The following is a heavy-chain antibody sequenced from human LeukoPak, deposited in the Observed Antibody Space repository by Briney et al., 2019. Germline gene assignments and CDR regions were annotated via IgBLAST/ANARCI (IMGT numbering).Heavy chain of an antibody. V-gene: IGHV1-18*01. Sequence: ASVKVSCKASGYTFTSYGINWVRQAPGQGLEWMGWISAYNGNTNYPQKLQGRVTMTTDTSTSTAYVELRSLRADDTAVYYCARLSRSYPENTDYWGQGTLVTVSS. CDR1: GYTFTSYG. J-gene: IGHJ4*02. CDR2: ISAYNGNT. D-gene: IGHD3-16*02. CDR3: ARLSRSYPENTDY.